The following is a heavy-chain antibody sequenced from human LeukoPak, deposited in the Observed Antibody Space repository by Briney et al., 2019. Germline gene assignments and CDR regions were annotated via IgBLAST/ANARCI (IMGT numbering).Heavy chain of an antibody. D-gene: IGHD3-16*02. V-gene: IGHV3-21*01. CDR1: GFTFSSYS. Sequence: PGGSLRLSCAASGFTFSSYSMNWVRQAPGKGLEWVSSISSSSSYIYYADSVKGRFTISRDNAKNSLYLQMNSLRAEDTAVYYCARDHRITFGGVIAMWFDPWGQGTLVTVSS. CDR3: ARDHRITFGGVIAMWFDP. CDR2: ISSSSSYI. J-gene: IGHJ5*02.